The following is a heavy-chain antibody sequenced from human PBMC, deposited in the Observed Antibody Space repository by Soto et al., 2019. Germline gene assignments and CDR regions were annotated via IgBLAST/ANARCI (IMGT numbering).Heavy chain of an antibody. V-gene: IGHV1-8*01. CDR2: VNPTSDNT. CDR3: ASWAGYSK. J-gene: IGHJ4*02. Sequence: QGQLGQSGAEGKKPGASVKFSCRVSGYTFRDYDINGVRQARELGLEWMGWVNPTSDNTGYAQKFQGRVTMTWNTSISTAYMELSSLRSEDTAVYYCASWAGYSKWGQGTLVTVST. D-gene: IGHD3-9*01. CDR1: GYTFRDYD.